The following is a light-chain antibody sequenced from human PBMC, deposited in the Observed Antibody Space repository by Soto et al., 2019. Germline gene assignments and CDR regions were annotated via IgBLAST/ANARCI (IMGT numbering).Light chain of an antibody. Sequence: QSALTQPASVSGSPGQSITISRTGTSSDVGGYNFVSWYQQHPGKAPKIMIYDVTNRPSGVSNRFSGSKSGNTASLTISGLQAEDEADYYCSSYTSSSTLVFGTGTKLTVL. J-gene: IGLJ1*01. CDR3: SSYTSSSTLV. CDR1: SSDVGGYNF. CDR2: DVT. V-gene: IGLV2-14*01.